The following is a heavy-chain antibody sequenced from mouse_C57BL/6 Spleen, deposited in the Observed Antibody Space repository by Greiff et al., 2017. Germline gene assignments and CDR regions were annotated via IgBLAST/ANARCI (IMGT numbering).Heavy chain of an antibody. J-gene: IGHJ2*01. D-gene: IGHD2-5*01. Sequence: VKLMESGAELARPGASVKLSCKASGYTFTSYGISWVKQRTGQGLEWIGEIYPRSGNTYYNEKFKGKATLTADKSSSTAYMELRSLTSEDSAVYFCARENYSNYDYFDYWGQGTTLTVSS. CDR3: ARENYSNYDYFDY. CDR1: GYTFTSYG. V-gene: IGHV1-81*01. CDR2: IYPRSGNT.